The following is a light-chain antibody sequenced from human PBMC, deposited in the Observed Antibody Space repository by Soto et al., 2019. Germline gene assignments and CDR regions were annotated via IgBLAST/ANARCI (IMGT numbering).Light chain of an antibody. CDR1: QNIRNK. CDR3: QQYSNSLRT. V-gene: IGKV1-5*01. CDR2: DAS. Sequence: DIQMTQSPSTLSASVGDRVTITCRASQNIRNKLAWFQQKPGKAPKALIVDASSLEGGVPSRFSGSGSGTEFTLTISSLQPDDFATYYCQQYSNSLRTFGRGPTVEVK. J-gene: IGKJ4*02.